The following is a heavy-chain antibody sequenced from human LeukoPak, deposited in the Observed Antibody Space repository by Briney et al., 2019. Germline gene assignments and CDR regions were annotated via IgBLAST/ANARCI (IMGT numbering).Heavy chain of an antibody. D-gene: IGHD6-19*01. J-gene: IGHJ4*02. CDR2: ISGSGGST. CDR1: GFTFSSYA. Sequence: GGSLRLSCAASGFTFSSYAMSWVRQAPGKGLEWVSAISGSGGSTYYADSVKGRFTISRDNSKNTLYLQMNSLRAEDTAVYYCSKRLAVAGTGYYFDYWGQGTLVTVSS. CDR3: SKRLAVAGTGYYFDY. V-gene: IGHV3-23*01.